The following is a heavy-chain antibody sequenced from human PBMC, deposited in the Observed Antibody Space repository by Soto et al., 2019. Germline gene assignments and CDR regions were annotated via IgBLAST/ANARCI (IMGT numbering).Heavy chain of an antibody. J-gene: IGHJ6*02. CDR2: IYYSGST. CDR1: GGSISSGDYY. Sequence: SETLSLTCTVSGGSISSGDYYWSWIRQPPGKGLEWIGYIYYSGSTYYNPSLKSRVTISVDTSKDQFSLKLSSVTAADTAVYYCARGGYCSSTSCYTDYYGMDVWGQGTTVTVSS. CDR3: ARGGYCSSTSCYTDYYGMDV. D-gene: IGHD2-2*02. V-gene: IGHV4-30-4*01.